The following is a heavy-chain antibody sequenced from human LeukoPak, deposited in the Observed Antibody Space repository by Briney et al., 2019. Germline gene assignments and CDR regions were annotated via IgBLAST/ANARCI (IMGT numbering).Heavy chain of an antibody. D-gene: IGHD5-12*01. V-gene: IGHV3-48*02. Sequence: GGSLRLSCAASGFVFSTYSMNWVRQAPGKGLEWVSYISSSSSTIYYADSVKGRFTISRDNAKNSLYLQMNSLRDEDTAVYYCARVPGYSGYDFYFDYWGQGTLVTVSS. CDR3: ARVPGYSGYDFYFDY. J-gene: IGHJ4*02. CDR2: ISSSSSTI. CDR1: GFVFSTYS.